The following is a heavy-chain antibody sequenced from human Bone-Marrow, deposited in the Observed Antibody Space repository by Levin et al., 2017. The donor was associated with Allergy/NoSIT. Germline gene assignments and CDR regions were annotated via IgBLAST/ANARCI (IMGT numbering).Heavy chain of an antibody. CDR3: GRIDGVEWYFDL. V-gene: IGHV5-51*01. CDR1: GYSFSNYW. D-gene: IGHD2-8*01. Sequence: GGSLRLSCKGSGYSFSNYWIGWVRHVPGKGLEWMGIIYPDDSDTTYSPSFQGRVTISADRSTSTAYLQWNSLKASDTAMYYCGRIDGVEWYFDLWGLGTLVTVSS. J-gene: IGHJ2*01. CDR2: IYPDDSDT.